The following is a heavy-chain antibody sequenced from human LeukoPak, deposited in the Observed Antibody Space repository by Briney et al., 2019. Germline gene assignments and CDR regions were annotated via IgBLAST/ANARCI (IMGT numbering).Heavy chain of an antibody. CDR3: VSFYETY. D-gene: IGHD2-2*01. Sequence: GGSLRLSCAAYGNYWMHWVRQAPGKGLVWVSHINSDGSWTSYADSVKGRFTISKDNAKNTVYLQMNNLRAEDTAVYYCVSFYETYWGRGTLVTVSS. V-gene: IGHV3-74*01. CDR2: INSDGSWT. CDR1: GNYW. J-gene: IGHJ4*02.